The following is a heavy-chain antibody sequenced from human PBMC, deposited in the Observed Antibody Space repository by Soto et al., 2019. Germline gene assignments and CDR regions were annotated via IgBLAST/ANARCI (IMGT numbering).Heavy chain of an antibody. J-gene: IGHJ5*02. D-gene: IGHD5-12*01. CDR2: ISAYNGNT. CDR1: GYTFTSYG. Sequence: ASVKVSCKASGYTFTSYGISWVRQAPGQGLEWMGWISAYNGNTNYAQKLQGRVTMTTDTSTSTAYMELRSLRSDDTAVYYCARDRSRYDSHWFDPWGQATLVTVSS. CDR3: ARDRSRYDSHWFDP. V-gene: IGHV1-18*01.